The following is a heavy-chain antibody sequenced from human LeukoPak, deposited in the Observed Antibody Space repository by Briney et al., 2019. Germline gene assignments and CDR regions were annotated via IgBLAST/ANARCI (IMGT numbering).Heavy chain of an antibody. V-gene: IGHV3-23*01. CDR1: GVTFSSYA. Sequence: PGGSLRLSCAASGVTFSSYAMSWVRQAPGKGLEWVSAISGSGGSTYYADSVKGRFTISRDNSKNTPYLQVNSLRAEDTAVYYCAKATVVTPHFDYWGQGTLVTVSS. CDR2: ISGSGGST. D-gene: IGHD4-23*01. J-gene: IGHJ4*02. CDR3: AKATVVTPHFDY.